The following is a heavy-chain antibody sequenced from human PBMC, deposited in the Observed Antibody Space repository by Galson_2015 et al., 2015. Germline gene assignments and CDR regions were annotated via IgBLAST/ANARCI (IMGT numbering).Heavy chain of an antibody. CDR2: IYYSGST. D-gene: IGHD2-15*01. V-gene: IGHV4-59*01. J-gene: IGHJ4*02. CDR3: ARGGFRGGYYFDY. Sequence: WSWIRQPPGKGLEWIGYIYYSGSTNYNPSLKSRVTISVDTSKNQFSLKLSSVTAADTAVYYCARGGFRGGYYFDYWGQGTLVTVSS.